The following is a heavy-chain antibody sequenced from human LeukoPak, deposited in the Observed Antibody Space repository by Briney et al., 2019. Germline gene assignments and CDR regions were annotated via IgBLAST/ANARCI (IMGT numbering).Heavy chain of an antibody. CDR1: GGSISSYY. J-gene: IGHJ4*02. CDR3: ARHARGSEDY. CDR2: IYYSGST. V-gene: IGHV4-59*08. Sequence: SETLSLTCTVSGGSISSYYWSWIRQPPGKGLEWIGYIYYSGSTNYSPSLKSRVTISVDTSKNQFSLKLSSVTAADTAVYYCARHARGSEDYWGQGTLVTVSS. D-gene: IGHD3-10*01.